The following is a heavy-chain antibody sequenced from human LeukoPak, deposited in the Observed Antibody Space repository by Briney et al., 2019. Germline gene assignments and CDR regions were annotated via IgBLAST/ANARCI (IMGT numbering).Heavy chain of an antibody. D-gene: IGHD6-13*01. CDR1: GFTFSNYA. CDR2: IKQDGSEK. CDR3: AREGSSSYFDY. Sequence: PGGSLRLSCAASGFTFSNYAMSWVRQAPGKGLEWVANIKQDGSEKYYVDSVKGRFTISRDNAKNSLYLQMDSLRVEDTAVYYCAREGSSSYFDYWGQGTLVTVSS. J-gene: IGHJ4*02. V-gene: IGHV3-7*01.